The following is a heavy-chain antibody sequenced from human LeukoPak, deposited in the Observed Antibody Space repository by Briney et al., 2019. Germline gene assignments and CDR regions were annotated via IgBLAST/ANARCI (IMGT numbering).Heavy chain of an antibody. Sequence: GASVKVSCKASGYTFTGYYMHWVRQAPGQGLEWMGWINPNSGGTKYAQTFKGRVTMTRDTFISTAYMELSSLRSDDTAVYYCARDGDTYGYYYYGLDVWGQGTTVTVSS. D-gene: IGHD5-18*01. V-gene: IGHV1-2*02. J-gene: IGHJ6*02. CDR1: GYTFTGYY. CDR3: ARDGDTYGYYYYGLDV. CDR2: INPNSGGT.